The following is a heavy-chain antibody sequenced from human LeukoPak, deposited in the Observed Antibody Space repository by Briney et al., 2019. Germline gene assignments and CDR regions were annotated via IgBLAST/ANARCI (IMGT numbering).Heavy chain of an antibody. CDR1: GGSISSSSYY. V-gene: IGHV4-39*07. CDR2: IYYSGST. D-gene: IGHD5-24*01. CDR3: ARVWVGDGYNLPHYFDY. Sequence: SETLSLTCTVSGGSISSSSYYWGWIRQPPGKGLEWIGSIYYSGSTYYNPSLKSRVTISVDTSKNQFSLKLSSVTAADTAVYYCARVWVGDGYNLPHYFDYWGQGTLVTVSS. J-gene: IGHJ4*02.